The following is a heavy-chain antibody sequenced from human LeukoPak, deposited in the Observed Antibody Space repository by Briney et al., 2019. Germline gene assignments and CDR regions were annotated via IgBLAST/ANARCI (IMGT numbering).Heavy chain of an antibody. V-gene: IGHV1-24*01. D-gene: IGHD4-17*01. J-gene: IGHJ4*02. CDR1: GYTLTELS. CDR2: FDPEDGET. Sequence: ASVKVSCKVSGYTLTELSMHWVRQAPGKGLEWMGGFDPEDGETIYAQKFQGRVTMTEDTSTDTAYMELSSLRSEDTAVYYCAYLTVTTISFDYWGQGTLVTVSS. CDR3: AYLTVTTISFDY.